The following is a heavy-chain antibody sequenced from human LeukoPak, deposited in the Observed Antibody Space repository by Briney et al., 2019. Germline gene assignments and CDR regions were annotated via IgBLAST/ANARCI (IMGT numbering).Heavy chain of an antibody. CDR1: GYTFTSYD. CDR3: AGSGYDLDY. D-gene: IGHD5-12*01. J-gene: IGHJ4*02. Sequence: SVKVSCKASGYTFTSYDINWVRQAPGQGLEWMGGIIPIFGTANYAQKFQGRVTITADESTSTAYMELSSLRSEDTSVYYCAGSGYDLDYWGQGTLVTVSS. CDR2: IIPIFGTA. V-gene: IGHV1-69*13.